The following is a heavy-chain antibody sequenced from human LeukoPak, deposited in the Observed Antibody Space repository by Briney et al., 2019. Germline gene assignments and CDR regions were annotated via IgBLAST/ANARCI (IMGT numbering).Heavy chain of an antibody. J-gene: IGHJ4*02. V-gene: IGHV3-53*01. D-gene: IGHD3-22*01. CDR3: ARNIAYDSSGYYSPHFYY. Sequence: GGSLRLSCAASGFTVSSNYMSWVRQAPGEGLEWVSVIYSGGSTYYADSVKGRFTISRDNSKNTLYLQMNSLRAEDTAVYYCARNIAYDSSGYYSPHFYYWGQGTLVTVSS. CDR2: IYSGGST. CDR1: GFTVSSNY.